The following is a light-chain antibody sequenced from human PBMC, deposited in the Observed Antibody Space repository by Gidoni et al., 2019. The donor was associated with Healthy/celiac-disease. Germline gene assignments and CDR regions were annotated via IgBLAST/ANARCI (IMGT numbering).Light chain of an antibody. V-gene: IGKV1-33*01. CDR2: YAS. CDR3: QQYDTPGPLT. CDR1: QDISNY. Sequence: DIQMTQSPSSLSASVGDRVTITCQASQDISNYLNWYQQKPGKAPKLLIYYASNLETGVPSRFSGSGSGTDFTFTISSLQPEDIATYYCQQYDTPGPLTFGGGTKVEIK. J-gene: IGKJ4*01.